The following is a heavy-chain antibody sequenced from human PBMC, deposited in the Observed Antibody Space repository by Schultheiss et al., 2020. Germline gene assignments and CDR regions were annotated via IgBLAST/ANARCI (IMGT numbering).Heavy chain of an antibody. CDR3: ARGRWPPYGDHAGY. Sequence: GGSLRLSCTASGFTFGDYAMSWFRQAPGKGLEWVAVIWYDGSNKYYADSVKGRFTISRDNAKNSLYLQMHSLRVEDTAVYYCARGRWPPYGDHAGYWGQGALVTVAS. CDR1: GFTFGDYA. V-gene: IGHV3-33*01. J-gene: IGHJ4*02. CDR2: IWYDGSNK. D-gene: IGHD4-17*01.